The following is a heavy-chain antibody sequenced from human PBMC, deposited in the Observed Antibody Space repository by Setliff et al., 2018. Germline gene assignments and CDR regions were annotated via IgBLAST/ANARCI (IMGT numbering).Heavy chain of an antibody. V-gene: IGHV3-23*01. CDR3: VKGSSDSRPYYFDY. J-gene: IGHJ4*02. CDR1: GFTFNNYG. CDR2: IYSGGDT. Sequence: GGSLRLSCAGSGFTFNNYGMTWVRQAPGKGLEWVSVIYSGGDTYYADSVKGQFTISRANSQNTLFLQMNSLRVEDTAVYFCVKGSSDSRPYYFDYWGQGMLVTVSS. D-gene: IGHD2-2*01.